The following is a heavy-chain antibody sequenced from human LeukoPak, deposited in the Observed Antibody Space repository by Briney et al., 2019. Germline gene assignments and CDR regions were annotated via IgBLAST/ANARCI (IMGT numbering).Heavy chain of an antibody. CDR3: ARAQDTDMVTGDY. Sequence: SVKVSCKASGGTFSSYAISWVRQAPGQGLEWMGSIIPILGIANYAQKFQGRVTITADKSTSTAYMELRRLRAEDTALYYCARAQDTDMVTGDYWGQGPLVNVS. CDR1: GGTFSSYA. CDR2: IIPILGIA. D-gene: IGHD5-18*01. V-gene: IGHV1-69*04. J-gene: IGHJ4*02.